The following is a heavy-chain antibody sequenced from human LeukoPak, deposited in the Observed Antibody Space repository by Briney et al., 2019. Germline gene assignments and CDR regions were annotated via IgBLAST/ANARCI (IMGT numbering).Heavy chain of an antibody. Sequence: KPSETPSLTCTVSGGSISSGDYYWSWIRQPPGKGLEWIGYIYYSGSTYYNPSLKSRVTISVDTSKNQFSLKLSSVTAADTAVYYCARGGNYYYYYMDVWGKGTTVTVSS. J-gene: IGHJ6*03. CDR1: GGSISSGDYY. CDR3: ARGGNYYYYYMDV. CDR2: IYYSGST. V-gene: IGHV4-30-4*08.